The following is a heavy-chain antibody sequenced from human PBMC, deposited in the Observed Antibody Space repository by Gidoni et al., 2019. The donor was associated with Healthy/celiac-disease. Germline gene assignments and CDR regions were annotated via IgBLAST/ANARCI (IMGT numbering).Heavy chain of an antibody. V-gene: IGHV3-23*01. CDR1: GFTFSSFA. D-gene: IGHD6-19*01. J-gene: IGHJ4*02. CDR3: AKGEGSGWSKTSFDY. CDR2: ISGSGGST. Sequence: EGQLLASGGGLVQPGGSLRPSCPAYGFTFSSFAMSRVRQAPGKGLEWVSAISGSGGSTYYAGTVKGRFTISRDNSKNTLYLQMNSLRAEDTAVYYCAKGEGSGWSKTSFDYWGQGTLVTISS.